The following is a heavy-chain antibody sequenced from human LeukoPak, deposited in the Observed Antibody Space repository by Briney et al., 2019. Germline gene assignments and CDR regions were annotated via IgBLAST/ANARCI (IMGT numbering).Heavy chain of an antibody. D-gene: IGHD5-18*01. CDR1: GYTFTSYA. V-gene: IGHV1-3*01. J-gene: IGHJ4*02. CDR2: INAGNGNT. CDR3: ALWLSSRSTIDY. Sequence: GASVKVSCKASGYTFTSYAMHWVRQAPGQRLEWMGWINAGNGNTKYSQEFQGRVTITRDTSASTAYMELSSLRSEDTAVYYCALWLSSRSTIDYWGQGTLVTVSS.